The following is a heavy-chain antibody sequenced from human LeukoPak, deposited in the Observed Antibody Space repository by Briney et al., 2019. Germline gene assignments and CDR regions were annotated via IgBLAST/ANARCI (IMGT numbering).Heavy chain of an antibody. CDR2: INPSGGST. Sequence: ASVKVYCKVSGYTFTSYYMHWVRQAPGQGLEWMGIINPSGGSTSYAQKFQGRVTMTRDTSTSTVYMELSSLRSEDTAVYYCARGPPNGATIFGVVINTGWFDPWGQGTLVTVSS. V-gene: IGHV1-46*01. J-gene: IGHJ5*02. CDR1: GYTFTSYY. CDR3: ARGPPNGATIFGVVINTGWFDP. D-gene: IGHD3-3*01.